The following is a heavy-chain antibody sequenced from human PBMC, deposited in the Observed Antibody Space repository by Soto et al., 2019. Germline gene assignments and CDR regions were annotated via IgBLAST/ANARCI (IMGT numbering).Heavy chain of an antibody. Sequence: QVQLVQSGAEVKKPGSSVKVSCKASGYSFITYGIGWVRQAPGQGLEWMGWISTYNGNINYAQKLQGRITMTTDTTTTTGYMELRSLRSDVTAVYYCARDRPTSSIRARDYYSAMDVWGQGTTVTVSS. CDR3: ARDRPTSSIRARDYYSAMDV. J-gene: IGHJ6*02. CDR2: ISTYNGNI. D-gene: IGHD6-6*01. V-gene: IGHV1-18*01. CDR1: GYSFITYG.